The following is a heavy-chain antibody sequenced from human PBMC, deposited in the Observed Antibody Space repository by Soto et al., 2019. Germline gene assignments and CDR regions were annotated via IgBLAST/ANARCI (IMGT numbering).Heavy chain of an antibody. CDR3: ATRLSYYFDS. Sequence: HPEGSLRLSCAASGLTFSNYAMSWVRQAPEKGLEWVSTVTGDGVTTSYADSVKGRFTISRDNSKNTLYLQMSGLRADDTAVYYCATRLSYYFDSWGHGTLVTVSS. J-gene: IGHJ4*01. CDR2: VTGDGVTT. V-gene: IGHV3-23*01. CDR1: GLTFSNYA. D-gene: IGHD3-16*02.